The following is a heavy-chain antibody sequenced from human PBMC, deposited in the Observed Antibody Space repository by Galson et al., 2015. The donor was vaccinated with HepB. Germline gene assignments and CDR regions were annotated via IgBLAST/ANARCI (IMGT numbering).Heavy chain of an antibody. D-gene: IGHD3-10*01. Sequence: QSGAEVKKPGESLKISCKASGGTFSSYAISWVRQAPGQGLEWMGGIIPIFGTANYAQKFQGRVTITADESTSTAYMELSSLRSEDTAVYYCARESYYGSGSYGSNYYYYYMDVWGKGTTVTVSS. CDR3: ARESYYGSGSYGSNYYYYYMDV. V-gene: IGHV1-69*01. J-gene: IGHJ6*03. CDR1: GGTFSSYA. CDR2: IIPIFGTA.